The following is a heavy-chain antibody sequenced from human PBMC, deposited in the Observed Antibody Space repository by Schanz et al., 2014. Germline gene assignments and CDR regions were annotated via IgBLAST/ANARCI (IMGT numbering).Heavy chain of an antibody. V-gene: IGHV1-46*03. D-gene: IGHD6-13*01. CDR1: GYTFTSDS. J-gene: IGHJ4*02. CDR2: INPSGGST. CDR3: ARDGVDAAAGGNY. Sequence: VQSVHSGTEVQKLGASVKVSCTASGYTFTSDSMHWVRQAPGQGLEWMGMINPSGGSTTYAQKFQGRVTMTRDTSTSTVYMELSSLRSEDTAVYYCARDGVDAAAGGNYWGQGTLVTVSS.